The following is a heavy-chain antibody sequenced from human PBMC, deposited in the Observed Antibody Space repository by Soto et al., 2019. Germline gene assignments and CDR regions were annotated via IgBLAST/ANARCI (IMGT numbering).Heavy chain of an antibody. CDR3: ARGGGSPDY. J-gene: IGHJ4*02. D-gene: IGHD1-26*01. Sequence: QVQLQESGPGLVKPSETLSLTCTVSGGSISSYYWSWIRQPPGKGLEWIGYIYYSGSTNYNPSLKXRXTXXVDTSKNQSSLKLSSVTAADTAVYYCARGGGSPDYWGQGTLVTVSS. V-gene: IGHV4-59*08. CDR1: GGSISSYY. CDR2: IYYSGST.